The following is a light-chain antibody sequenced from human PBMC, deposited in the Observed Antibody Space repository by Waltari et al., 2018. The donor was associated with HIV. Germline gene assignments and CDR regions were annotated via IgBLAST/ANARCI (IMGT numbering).Light chain of an antibody. Sequence: VLTQSPATPSLSPGERATLPCRASRSVDSNYLAWYQQRPGQTPRLLIYGTSNRATGIPDRFTGGGSGADFTLTISSLEPDDFAVYYCQQYGSSFLTFGPGTKVEI. CDR3: QQYGSSFLT. CDR2: GTS. J-gene: IGKJ3*01. V-gene: IGKV3-20*01. CDR1: RSVDSNY.